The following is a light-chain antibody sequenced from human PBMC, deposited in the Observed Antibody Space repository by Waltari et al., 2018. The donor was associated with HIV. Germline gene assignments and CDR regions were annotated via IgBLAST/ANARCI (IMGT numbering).Light chain of an antibody. J-gene: IGLJ1*01. V-gene: IGLV3-19*01. Sequence: SSDLTQDPAVSVALGQTVRIPCQGDSLRRYLATWYQQKPEQAPVVVMYGKDNRPSGIPDRFSGYSSGNTGSLTITGAQAEDEAVYYCDSRDTNDKHHVFGTGTKVTV. CDR2: GKD. CDR3: DSRDTNDKHHV. CDR1: SLRRYL.